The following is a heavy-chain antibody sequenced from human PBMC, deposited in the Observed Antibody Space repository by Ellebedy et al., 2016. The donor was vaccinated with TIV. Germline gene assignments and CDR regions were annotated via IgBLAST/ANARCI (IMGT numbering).Heavy chain of an antibody. CDR3: ASGPPSSWAFDI. CDR1: GGTFSSYA. Sequence: AASVKVSCKASGGTFSSYAISWVRQAPGQGLEWMGGIIPIFGTANYAQKFQGRVTITADESTSTAYMELSSLRSEDTAVYYCASGPPSSWAFDIWGQGTMVTVSS. J-gene: IGHJ3*02. V-gene: IGHV1-69*13. CDR2: IIPIFGTA. D-gene: IGHD6-6*01.